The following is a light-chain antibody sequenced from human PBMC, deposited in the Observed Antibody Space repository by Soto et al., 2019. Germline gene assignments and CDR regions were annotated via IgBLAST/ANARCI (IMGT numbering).Light chain of an antibody. J-gene: IGKJ5*01. CDR2: RTF. CDR1: QPITSRY. CDR3: QQYDTSPPI. V-gene: IGKV3-20*01. Sequence: IVLTQSPGTLSLSPGEIATLSCRASQPITSRYLAWYQHQPGQAPRLLIYRTFAKAPGIPDRFSGGGSGTDFTLTISRLGREDFAEYYCQQYDTSPPIFDKGTRLDIK.